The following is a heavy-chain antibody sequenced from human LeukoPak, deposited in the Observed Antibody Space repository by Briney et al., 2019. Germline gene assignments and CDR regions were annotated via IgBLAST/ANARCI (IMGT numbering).Heavy chain of an antibody. D-gene: IGHD2-15*01. CDR1: GYTFVSND. J-gene: IGHJ5*02. CDR2: MNPNSGNR. CDR3: ARARDRSAGRCYVWLDP. Sequence: ASVKVSCKASGYTFVSNDIHWVRQATGQGLEWMGWMNPNSGNRGYAQKFQGRVTMSRNTSIGTAYMEMRSLTSEDTAVYFCARARDRSAGRCYVWLDPWGQGTPVTVSS. V-gene: IGHV1-8*01.